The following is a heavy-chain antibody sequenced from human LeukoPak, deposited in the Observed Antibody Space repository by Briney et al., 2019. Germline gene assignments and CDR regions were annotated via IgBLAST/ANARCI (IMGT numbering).Heavy chain of an antibody. CDR2: IYPGDSDT. CDR1: GYSFTTYW. V-gene: IGHV5-51*01. Sequence: GESLKISFKVSGYSFTTYWIAWVRQMPGKGLEWMGMIYPGDSDTRYSPSLQGQVTISADKSITTAYLQWSSLKASDTAMYYCARHYSNYIDSWGRGTLVTVSS. CDR3: ARHYSNYIDS. J-gene: IGHJ4*02. D-gene: IGHD4-11*01.